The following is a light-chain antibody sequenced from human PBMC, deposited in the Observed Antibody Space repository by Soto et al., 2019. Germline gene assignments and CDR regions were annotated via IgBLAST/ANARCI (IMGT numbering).Light chain of an antibody. J-gene: IGKJ2*01. CDR1: QSVRSSY. V-gene: IGKV3-20*01. Sequence: EIVLTQSPGTLSMSPGETATLSCRASQSVRSSYLAWYQQKPGQAPRLLIYGASSRATGIPDRFSGSGSGTDFTLTISRLEPEDFAVYYCQQHGNSPYTFGQGTKLEIK. CDR3: QQHGNSPYT. CDR2: GAS.